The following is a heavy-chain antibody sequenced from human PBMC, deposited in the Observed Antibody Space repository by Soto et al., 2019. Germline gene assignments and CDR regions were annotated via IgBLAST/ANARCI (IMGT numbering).Heavy chain of an antibody. CDR3: ASRGSRGDYDILTGPSKYYFDY. Sequence: SETLSLTCAVYGGSFSGYYWGWIRQPPGKGLEWIGEINHSGSTNYNPSLKSRVTISVDTSKNQFSLKLSSVTAADTAVYYCASRGSRGDYDILTGPSKYYFDYWGQGTLVTVSS. D-gene: IGHD3-9*01. V-gene: IGHV4-34*01. CDR2: INHSGST. CDR1: GGSFSGYY. J-gene: IGHJ4*02.